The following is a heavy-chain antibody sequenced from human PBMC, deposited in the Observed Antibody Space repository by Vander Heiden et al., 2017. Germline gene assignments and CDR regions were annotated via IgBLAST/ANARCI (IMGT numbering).Heavy chain of an antibody. CDR1: GFSFNTGGVG. V-gene: IGHV2-5*01. Sequence: QITLKESGPTLVKPTQTLTLTCTFPGFSFNTGGVGVGWIRQPPEKAPEWLAHIHWNDDDKRYSPSLRNRLTITKDTSKNQVVLTMTNVEAVDTATYFCAHSLDPGYYDSWGQGTLVTVSS. CDR2: IHWNDDDK. CDR3: AHSLDPGYYDS. D-gene: IGHD3-9*01. J-gene: IGHJ4*02.